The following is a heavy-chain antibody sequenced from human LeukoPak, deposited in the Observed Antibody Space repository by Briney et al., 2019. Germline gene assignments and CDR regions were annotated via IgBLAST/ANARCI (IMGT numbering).Heavy chain of an antibody. J-gene: IGHJ6*02. CDR3: AREGKSYYGLDV. CDR2: VHALGTT. D-gene: IGHD3-10*01. Sequence: SETLSLTCTVSGASISSYYWSWFRQPAGEGLDWIGRVHALGTTDYNPALDSRVTMSVDTSKNQLSLKLRSVTAADTAVYYCAREGKSYYGLDVWGQGTTVTVS. V-gene: IGHV4-4*07. CDR1: GASISSYY.